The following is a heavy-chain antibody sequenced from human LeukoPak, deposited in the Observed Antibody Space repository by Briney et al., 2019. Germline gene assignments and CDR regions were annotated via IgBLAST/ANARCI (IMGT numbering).Heavy chain of an antibody. CDR3: ATSGYDFGYYYYGMDV. Sequence: GGSLRLSCAASGFTVSSNSMSWVRQAPGKGLEWVSIIYSGGSTYYVDSVKGRFTISRDNSKNTLYLQMNSLRAEDTAVYYCATSGYDFGYYYYGMDVWGQGTTVTVSS. V-gene: IGHV3-53*05. CDR2: IYSGGST. D-gene: IGHD5-12*01. J-gene: IGHJ6*02. CDR1: GFTVSSNS.